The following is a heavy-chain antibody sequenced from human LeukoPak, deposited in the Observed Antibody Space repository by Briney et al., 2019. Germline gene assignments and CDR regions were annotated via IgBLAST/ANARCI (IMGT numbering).Heavy chain of an antibody. CDR2: INHSGSS. D-gene: IGHD3-9*01. J-gene: IGHJ4*02. Sequence: SETLSLTCALSGGSITDYFYNWVRQSPGKGLEWIGEINHSGSSTYNPSLKSRVIISVDTSKNQFSLKLSSVTAADTAVYYCARNSYDILTGGDYWGQGTLVTVSS. CDR3: ARNSYDILTGGDY. V-gene: IGHV4-34*01. CDR1: GGSITDYF.